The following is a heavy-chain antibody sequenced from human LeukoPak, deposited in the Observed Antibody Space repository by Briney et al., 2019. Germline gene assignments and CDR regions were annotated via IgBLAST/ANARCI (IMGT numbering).Heavy chain of an antibody. J-gene: IGHJ3*02. CDR1: GFTFGSYW. V-gene: IGHV3-74*01. Sequence: GGSLRLSCAASGFTFGSYWMHWVRQAPGKGLVWVSRIDNDGSDTIYADSMKGRFTISRDNAKNTLFLQMNSLRDEDTAVYYCARGGFSHGFDIWGQGTRVTVSS. CDR3: ARGGFSHGFDI. CDR2: IDNDGSDT.